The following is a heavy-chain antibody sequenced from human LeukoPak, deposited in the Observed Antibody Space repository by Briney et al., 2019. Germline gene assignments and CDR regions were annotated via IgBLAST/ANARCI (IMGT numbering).Heavy chain of an antibody. CDR3: ARVLYYYDSSGPWYYFYGMDV. V-gene: IGHV4-59*08. D-gene: IGHD3-22*01. Sequence: SETLSLTCTVSGGSISSYYWSWIRQPPGKGLEWIGYIYYSGSTNYNPSLKNRVTISVDTSKNHFSLRLGSVTAADTAVYYCARVLYYYDSSGPWYYFYGMDVWGQGTTVTVSS. J-gene: IGHJ6*02. CDR2: IYYSGST. CDR1: GGSISSYY.